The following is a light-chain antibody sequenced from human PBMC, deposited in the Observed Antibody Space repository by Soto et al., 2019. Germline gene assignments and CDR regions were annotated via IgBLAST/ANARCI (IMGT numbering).Light chain of an antibody. CDR1: SSDFGAYNY. V-gene: IGLV2-11*01. J-gene: IGLJ3*02. CDR3: CSYAGSYTLV. CDR2: DVS. Sequence: QSVLTQPRSVSGSPGQSVTISCTGTSSDFGAYNYVSWYQQHPGKAPKLMAYDVSKRPSGVPDRFSGSKSGNTASLTISGLQAEDEADYYCCSYAGSYTLVFGGGTKLTVL.